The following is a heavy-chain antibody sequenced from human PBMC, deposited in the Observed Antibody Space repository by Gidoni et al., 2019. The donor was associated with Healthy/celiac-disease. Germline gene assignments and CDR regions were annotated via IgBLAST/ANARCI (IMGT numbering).Heavy chain of an antibody. J-gene: IGHJ4*02. D-gene: IGHD2-15*01. Sequence: EVQLVESGGGLVQPGGSLSLPCAASGFTFSSYEMNWVRQAPGKGLAWVSYISSSGSTIYYADSVKGRFTISRDNAKNSLYLQMNSLRAEDTAVYYCARGISWGWFDYWGQGTLVTVSS. V-gene: IGHV3-48*03. CDR1: GFTFSSYE. CDR3: ARGISWGWFDY. CDR2: ISSSGSTI.